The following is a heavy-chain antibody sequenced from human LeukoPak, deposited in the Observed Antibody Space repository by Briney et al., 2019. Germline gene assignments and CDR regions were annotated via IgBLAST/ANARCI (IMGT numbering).Heavy chain of an antibody. D-gene: IGHD6-19*01. V-gene: IGHV3-23*01. CDR1: GFTFSSYA. CDR3: AKQGSLAVAGTGGYFDY. CDR2: ISCSGGST. J-gene: IGHJ4*02. Sequence: GGSLRLSCAASGFTFSSYAMSWVRQAPGKGLEWVSAISCSGGSTYYADSVKGRFTISRDNSKNTLYLQMNSLRAGDTAVYYCAKQGSLAVAGTGGYFDYWGQGTLVTVSS.